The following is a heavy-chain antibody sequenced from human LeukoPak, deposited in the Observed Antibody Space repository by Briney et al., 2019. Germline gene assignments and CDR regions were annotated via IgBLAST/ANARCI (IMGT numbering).Heavy chain of an antibody. J-gene: IGHJ4*02. V-gene: IGHV3-30-3*01. CDR2: ISYDGSNK. CDR1: GFTFSSYA. Sequence: GGSLRLSCAASGFTFSSYAMHWVRQAPGKGLEWVAVISYDGSNKYYADSVKGRFTISRDKSKNTLYLQMNSLRAEGTAVYYCARDTQPIAAAGTFQYWGQGTLVTVSS. D-gene: IGHD6-13*01. CDR3: ARDTQPIAAAGTFQY.